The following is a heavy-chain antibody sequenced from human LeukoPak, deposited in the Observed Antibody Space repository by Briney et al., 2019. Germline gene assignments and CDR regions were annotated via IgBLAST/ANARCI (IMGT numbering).Heavy chain of an antibody. D-gene: IGHD2-2*01. CDR2: IRFDGSNK. Sequence: HPGGSLRLSCAASGFTFSTYGMHWVRQAPGKGLEWVAFIRFDGSNKYNADSVKGRFTISRDNAKNSLYLQMNSLRAEDTAVYYCARESPPFCSSTSCYSDAFDIWGQGTMVTVSS. V-gene: IGHV3-30*02. CDR1: GFTFSTYG. J-gene: IGHJ3*02. CDR3: ARESPPFCSSTSCYSDAFDI.